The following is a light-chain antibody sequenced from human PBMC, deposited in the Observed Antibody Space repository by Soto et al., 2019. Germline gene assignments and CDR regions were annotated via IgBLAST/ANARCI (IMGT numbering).Light chain of an antibody. V-gene: IGKV3D-20*02. CDR3: QQRSNWPLT. Sequence: EVVLTQSPGTLSLSPGERATLSCRASQSVRNNYLVWYQQKPGQAPRVLIYDASSRATGIPDRFSGSGTGTEFTLTISRLEPEDFAVYYCQQRSNWPLTFGGGTKVEIK. CDR1: QSVRNNY. J-gene: IGKJ4*01. CDR2: DAS.